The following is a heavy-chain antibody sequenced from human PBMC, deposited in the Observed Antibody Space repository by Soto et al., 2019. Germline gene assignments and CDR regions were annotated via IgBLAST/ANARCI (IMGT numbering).Heavy chain of an antibody. CDR2: ISSNGGST. D-gene: IGHD4-17*01. V-gene: IGHV3-64*01. J-gene: IGHJ2*01. CDR1: GFTFSSYA. CDR3: ARDNYGDHWYFDL. Sequence: EVQLVESGGGLVQPGGSLRLSCAASGFTFSSYAMHWVRQARGKGLEYVSAISSNGGSTYYANSVKGRFTISRDNSKNTLYLQMGSLRAEDMAVYYCARDNYGDHWYFDLWGRGTLVTVFS.